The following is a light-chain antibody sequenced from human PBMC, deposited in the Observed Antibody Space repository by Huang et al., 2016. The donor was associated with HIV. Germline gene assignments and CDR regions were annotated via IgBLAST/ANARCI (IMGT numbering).Light chain of an antibody. CDR3: QQYNNWPPIT. CDR2: GAS. Sequence: EIVMTQSPVTLSVSPGERATLSCRASQSVSSNLAWYQQKPGQAPRLLIYGASTRATGVPARFSGSGSGTEFTLTMSSLQSEDFALYYCQQYNNWPPITFGQGTRLEIK. J-gene: IGKJ5*01. CDR1: QSVSSN. V-gene: IGKV3-15*01.